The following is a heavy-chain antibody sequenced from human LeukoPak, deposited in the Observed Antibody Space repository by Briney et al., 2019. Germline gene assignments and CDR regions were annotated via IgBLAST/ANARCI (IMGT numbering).Heavy chain of an antibody. CDR3: AKQYSSGWGAGGYYFDY. D-gene: IGHD6-19*01. CDR1: GFPLSSYA. Sequence: PGGSLRLSCAASGFPLSSYAMSWVRQASGKGLEWVSATSSSDPGTYYADSVRGRFTISRDNSKNTLYLQMNSLRAEDTAVYYCAKQYSSGWGAGGYYFDYWGQGTLVTVSS. V-gene: IGHV3-23*01. J-gene: IGHJ4*02. CDR2: TSSSDPGT.